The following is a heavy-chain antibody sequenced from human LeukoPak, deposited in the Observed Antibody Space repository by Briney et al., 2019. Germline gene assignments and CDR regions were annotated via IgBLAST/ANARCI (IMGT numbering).Heavy chain of an antibody. V-gene: IGHV5-51*01. J-gene: IGHJ4*02. D-gene: IGHD3-16*01. CDR3: AIKRFYDNNDAPLY. CDR1: GYSFTSYW. CDR2: TWPGHSAT. Sequence: GESLKISCKGSGYSFTSYWIGWVRQMPGKGLEWMGITWPGHSATKYSPSFQGQVSISADESISTAYLQWTSLKASDTALYYCAIKRFYDNNDAPLYWGQGTLVTISS.